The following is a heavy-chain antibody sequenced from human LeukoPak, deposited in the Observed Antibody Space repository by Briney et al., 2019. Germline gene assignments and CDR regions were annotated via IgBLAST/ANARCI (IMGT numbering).Heavy chain of an antibody. D-gene: IGHD4-23*01. V-gene: IGHV6-1*01. CDR2: TYYRSKWYN. CDR3: ARADGDPAMTTVVTPLFDP. CDR1: GDSVSSNSAA. J-gene: IGHJ5*02. Sequence: SQTLSLTCAISGDSVSSNSAAWNWIRQSPSRGLEWLGRTYYRSKWYNDYAVSVKSRITINPDTSKNQFSLQLNSVTPEDTAVYYCARADGDPAMTTVVTPLFDPWGQGTLVTVSS.